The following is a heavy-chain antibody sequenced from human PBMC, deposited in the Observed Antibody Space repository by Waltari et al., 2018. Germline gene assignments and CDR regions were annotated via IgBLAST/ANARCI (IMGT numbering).Heavy chain of an antibody. Sequence: QVQLQESGPGLVKPSQTLSLTCTVPGGSISSGSYYWSWIRQPAGKGLEWIGYIYTSGSTNYNPSLKSRVTISVDTSKNQFSLKLSSVTAADTAVYYCARDSAGPFDYWGQGTLVTVSS. CDR2: IYTSGST. V-gene: IGHV4-61*09. CDR3: ARDSAGPFDY. J-gene: IGHJ4*02. CDR1: GGSISSGSYY. D-gene: IGHD6-13*01.